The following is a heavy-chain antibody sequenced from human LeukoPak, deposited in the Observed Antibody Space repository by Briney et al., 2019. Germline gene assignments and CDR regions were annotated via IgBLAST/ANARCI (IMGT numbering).Heavy chain of an antibody. CDR3: ARDFGTTGYDLYDY. J-gene: IGHJ4*02. CDR1: GFTFNSYW. CDR2: INQGGSEK. Sequence: GGSLRLSCAASGFTFNSYWMSWVRQAPGRGLEWVANINQGGSEKHYVDSVRGRFTISRDNAKNSLYLQMNSLRDEDTSIYYCARDFGTTGYDLYDYWGQGTLVTVSS. V-gene: IGHV3-7*01. D-gene: IGHD3-9*01.